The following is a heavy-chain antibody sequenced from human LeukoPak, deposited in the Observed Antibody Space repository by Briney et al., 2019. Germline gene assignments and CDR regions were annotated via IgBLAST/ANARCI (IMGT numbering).Heavy chain of an antibody. Sequence: GGSLRLSCAASGFTFSNYWMSWVRQAPGKGLEWVANIDQDGSEKSYVDSVKGRFTISRDNAKNSLYLLISSLRADDTSVYYCARGHNRLDYWGQGTLVTVSS. V-gene: IGHV3-7*01. J-gene: IGHJ4*02. CDR2: IDQDGSEK. CDR3: ARGHNRLDY. CDR1: GFTFSNYW. D-gene: IGHD1-14*01.